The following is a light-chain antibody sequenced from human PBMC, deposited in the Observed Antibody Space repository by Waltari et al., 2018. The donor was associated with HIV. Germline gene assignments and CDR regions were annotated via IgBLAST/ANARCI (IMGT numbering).Light chain of an antibody. V-gene: IGLV2-14*03. CDR1: SNAFGFDNS. CDR3: TSYTTGDTLL. J-gene: IGLJ3*02. Sequence: QSVLTQPASVSGSPGQSVTISCTGPSNAFGFDNSVSWYQQHPGKAPTLIIYEVNSRPSGVSDRFSGSKSGNTASLTISGLQNEDEANYFCTSYTTGDTLLFGGGTKLTVL. CDR2: EVN.